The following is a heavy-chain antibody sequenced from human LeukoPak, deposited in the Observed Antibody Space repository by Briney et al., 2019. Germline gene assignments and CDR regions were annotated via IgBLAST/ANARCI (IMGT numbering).Heavy chain of an antibody. CDR2: IYHSGST. CDR3: ARVNNYYGTSAYYYEGAFDI. V-gene: IGHV4-38-2*01. CDR1: RYSINSGYY. D-gene: IGHD3-22*01. Sequence: KASETLSLTCVVSRYSINSGYYWGWIWQPPGKGLEWIGSIYHSGSTYYNPSLKSRVTISVDTSKNQFSLKLTSVTAADTAVYYCARVNNYYGTSAYYYEGAFDIWGQGTMVTVSS. J-gene: IGHJ3*02.